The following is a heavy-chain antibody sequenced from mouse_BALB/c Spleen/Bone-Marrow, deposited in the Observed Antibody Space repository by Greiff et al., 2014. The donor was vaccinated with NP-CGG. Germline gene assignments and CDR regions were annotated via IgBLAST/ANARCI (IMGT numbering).Heavy chain of an antibody. CDR1: GYTFTSYW. D-gene: IGHD2-1*01. CDR3: ARGNPPYAMDY. J-gene: IGHJ4*01. CDR2: INPSTGYT. Sequence: VKLMESGAELAKPGASVKMSCKASGYTFTSYWMHWVKQRPGQGLEWIGYINPSTGYTDYNQKFNDKATLTADKSSSTAYMQLSSLTSKDSAVYYCARGNPPYAMDYWGQGTSVTVSS. V-gene: IGHV1-7*01.